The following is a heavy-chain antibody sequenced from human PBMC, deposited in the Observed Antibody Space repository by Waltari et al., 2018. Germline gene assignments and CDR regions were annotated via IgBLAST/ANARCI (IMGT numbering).Heavy chain of an antibody. CDR1: GFTFSSYW. J-gene: IGHJ4*02. V-gene: IGHV3-7*01. CDR2: SKQDGSAK. Sequence: EIQVVESGGGLVQPGGSLRLSCAASGFTFSSYWMSWVRQAPGKGLEWVANSKQDGSAKFYLDSVKGRFTISRDNAKNTLYLQMNSLRAEDTALYYCARAVDVADYWGQGTLVTVSS. D-gene: IGHD5-12*01. CDR3: ARAVDVADY.